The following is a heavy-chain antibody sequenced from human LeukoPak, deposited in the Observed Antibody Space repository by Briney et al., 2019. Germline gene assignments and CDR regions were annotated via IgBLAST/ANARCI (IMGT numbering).Heavy chain of an antibody. Sequence: VASLKVSCKTSGYTFSNFGINWVRQAPGQGLEWMGWISGNNDNPNYGQKFQGRFTVTTDSSTSTDYMEMRNLTFDDTAVYYCARDGTSADDYWGQGTLVTVSS. CDR1: GYTFSNFG. V-gene: IGHV1-18*01. CDR3: ARDGTSADDY. CDR2: ISGNNDNP. D-gene: IGHD1-7*01. J-gene: IGHJ4*02.